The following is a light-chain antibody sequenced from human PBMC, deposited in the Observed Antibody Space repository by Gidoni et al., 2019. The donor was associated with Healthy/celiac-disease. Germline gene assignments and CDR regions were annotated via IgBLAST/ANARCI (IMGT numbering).Light chain of an antibody. CDR3: QQCYSTPFT. CDR1: QSISSY. V-gene: IGKV1-39*01. J-gene: IGKJ2*01. CDR2: AAS. Sequence: DRQMTESPSSLSASVGDRVTLTCRASQSISSYLNWYQQKPGKAPKLLIYAASSLQSGVPSRFSGSGSGTDFTLTISSLQPEDFATYYCQQCYSTPFTFGQGTKLEIK.